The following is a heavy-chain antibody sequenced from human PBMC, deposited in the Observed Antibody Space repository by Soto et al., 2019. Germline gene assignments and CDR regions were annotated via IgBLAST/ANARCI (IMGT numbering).Heavy chain of an antibody. Sequence: SETLSLTCTVSGGSITTGGYYWSWIRQLPGKGLEWIGHRYYSESTYYNPSLKSRVSISLDTSKNQFSLKLSFVTAADTAMYYCARTKCSGGSCYSWSLDYWGQGTPVTVPQ. D-gene: IGHD2-15*01. J-gene: IGHJ4*02. V-gene: IGHV4-31*03. CDR1: GGSITTGGYY. CDR2: RYYSEST. CDR3: ARTKCSGGSCYSWSLDY.